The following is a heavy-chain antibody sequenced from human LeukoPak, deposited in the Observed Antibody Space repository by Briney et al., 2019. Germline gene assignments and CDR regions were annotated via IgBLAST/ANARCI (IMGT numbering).Heavy chain of an antibody. CDR2: ISSSSYI. J-gene: IGHJ4*02. CDR1: GFTFSSYS. V-gene: IGHV3-21*01. CDR3: ARGDVDIVSTINGH. Sequence: GGSLRLSCAASGFTFSSYSMNWVRQAPGKGLEWVSSISSSSYIYYADSVKGRFTISRDNAKNSLYLQMNSLRAEDTAVYYCARGDVDIVSTINGHWGQGTLVTVSS. D-gene: IGHD5/OR15-5a*01.